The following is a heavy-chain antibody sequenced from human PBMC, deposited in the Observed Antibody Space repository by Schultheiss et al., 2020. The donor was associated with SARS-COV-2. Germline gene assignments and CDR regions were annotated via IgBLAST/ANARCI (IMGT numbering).Heavy chain of an antibody. CDR3: ARSARGNWFDP. J-gene: IGHJ5*02. Sequence: GESLKISCAASGFPFSSYWMHWVRQAPGKGLEWVAVIWYDGSNKYYADSVKGRFTISRHNSKNTLYLQMNSLRAEDTAVYYCARSARGNWFDPWGQGTLVTVSS. CDR2: IWYDGSNK. CDR1: GFPFSSYW. D-gene: IGHD6-6*01. V-gene: IGHV3-33*08.